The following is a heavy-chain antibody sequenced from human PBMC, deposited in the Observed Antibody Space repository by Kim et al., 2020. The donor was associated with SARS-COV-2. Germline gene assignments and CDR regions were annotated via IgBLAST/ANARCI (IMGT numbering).Heavy chain of an antibody. CDR3: ARAHRRWLQYPADWYFDL. J-gene: IGHJ2*01. V-gene: IGHV4-59*01. CDR2: IYYSGST. D-gene: IGHD3-22*01. Sequence: SETLSLTCTVSGGSISSYYWSWIRQPPGKGLEWIGYIYYSGSTDYNPSLMSRVTISVDTSKNQFSLKLSSVTAADTAVYYCARAHRRWLQYPADWYFDLWGGGALVTVSP. CDR1: GGSISSYY.